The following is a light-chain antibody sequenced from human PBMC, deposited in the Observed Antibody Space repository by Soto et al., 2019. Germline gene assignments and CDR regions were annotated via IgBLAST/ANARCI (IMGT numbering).Light chain of an antibody. J-gene: IGKJ1*01. CDR3: QQYGSSPWT. CDR2: GAS. V-gene: IGKV3-20*01. Sequence: EIVVTQSPGTLSLSPGERATLSCRASQSVSSSYLAWYQQKPGQAPRPLIYGASSRATGIPDRFSGSGSGTDFTLTISRLEPEDFAVYYCQQYGSSPWTFGQGTKV. CDR1: QSVSSSY.